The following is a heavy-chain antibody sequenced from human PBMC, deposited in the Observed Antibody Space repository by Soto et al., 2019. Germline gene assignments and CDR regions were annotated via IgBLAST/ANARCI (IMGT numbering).Heavy chain of an antibody. D-gene: IGHD2-2*01. V-gene: IGHV4-34*01. CDR3: ARGAYIVVVPAARRYNWFDP. CDR1: GWYFSGYY. CDR2: INHSGST. J-gene: IGHJ5*02. Sequence: PSETLSLTCAVYGWYFSGYYWSWIRQPPGKGLEWIGEINHSGSTNYNPSLKSRVTISVDTSKNQFPLKLSSVTAADTAVYYCARGAYIVVVPAARRYNWFDPWGQGTLVTVSS.